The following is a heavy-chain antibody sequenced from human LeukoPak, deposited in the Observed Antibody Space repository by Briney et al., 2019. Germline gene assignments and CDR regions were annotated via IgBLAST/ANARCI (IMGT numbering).Heavy chain of an antibody. Sequence: GGSLRLSCAASGFTFSSYSMNWVRQAPGKGLEWVSFISTSSSYIYYADSVKGRFTISRDNAKNSLYLQMNSLRAEDTAVYYCAKDLGLVGATTPYYYYYYYMDVWGKGTTVTISS. V-gene: IGHV3-21*04. CDR3: AKDLGLVGATTPYYYYYYYMDV. CDR2: ISTSSSYI. D-gene: IGHD1-26*01. J-gene: IGHJ6*03. CDR1: GFTFSSYS.